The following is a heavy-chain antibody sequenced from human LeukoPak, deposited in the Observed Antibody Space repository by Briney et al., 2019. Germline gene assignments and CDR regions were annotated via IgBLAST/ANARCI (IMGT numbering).Heavy chain of an antibody. D-gene: IGHD6-25*01. CDR3: ARVSGRYYYGMDV. CDR2: IYYSGTT. V-gene: IGHV4-30-4*01. J-gene: IGHJ6*02. CDR1: GGAIVSGDYS. Sequence: SETLSLTCTVSGGAIVSGDYSWSWIRQAPGRGLEWIGCIYYSGTTHYNPSLESRGTISLDTSKNQFSLKLTSVTAADTAVYYCARVSGRYYYGMDVWGQGTTATVSS.